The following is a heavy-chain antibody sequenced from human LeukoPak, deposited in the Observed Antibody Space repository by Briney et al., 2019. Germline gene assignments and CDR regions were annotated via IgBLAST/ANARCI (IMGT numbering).Heavy chain of an antibody. V-gene: IGHV4-30-4*07. D-gene: IGHD3-9*01. CDR2: VHSSGST. J-gene: IGHJ4*02. Sequence: PSQTLSLTCAVSGCSISSGGYSWSWTRQPPGKGLEWIGYVHSSGSTEYNPSLKRRLIISVDMSKDQFSLKLRSVSVADTAVYYCARLAPGNYDILTGDPKVVFDYWGQGALVTVSS. CDR3: ARLAPGNYDILTGDPKVVFDY. CDR1: GCSISSGGYS.